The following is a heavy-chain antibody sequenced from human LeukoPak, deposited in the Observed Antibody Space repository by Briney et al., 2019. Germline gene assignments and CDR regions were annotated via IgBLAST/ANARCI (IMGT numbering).Heavy chain of an antibody. CDR3: AKVAKYYYGSETYYFFEH. Sequence: GGSLRLSCAASGFTVSSNYMSWVRQAPGEGLGWVSVIYSGGSTYYADSVKGRFTISRDNSKNTLYLQMNSLRAEDTAVYYCAKVAKYYYGSETYYFFEHWGQGTPVTASS. CDR1: GFTVSSNY. J-gene: IGHJ4*02. D-gene: IGHD3-10*01. V-gene: IGHV3-66*01. CDR2: IYSGGST.